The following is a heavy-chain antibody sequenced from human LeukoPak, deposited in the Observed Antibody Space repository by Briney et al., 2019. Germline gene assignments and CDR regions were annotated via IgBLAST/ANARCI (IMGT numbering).Heavy chain of an antibody. CDR3: ARAAGYYGDSADY. D-gene: IGHD4-17*01. V-gene: IGHV3-33*01. CDR2: IWYDGSNK. J-gene: IGHJ4*02. Sequence: PGRSLRLSCAASGFTFSSYGMHWVRQAPGKGLEWVAVIWYDGSNKYYADSVKGRFTISRDNSKNTLYLQMNCLRAEDTAVYYCARAAGYYGDSADYWGQGTLVTVSS. CDR1: GFTFSSYG.